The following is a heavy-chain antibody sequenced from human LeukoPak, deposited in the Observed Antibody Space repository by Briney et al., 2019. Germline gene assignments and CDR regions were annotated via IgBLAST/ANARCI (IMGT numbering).Heavy chain of an antibody. CDR3: AREFSSSSSPHNWFDP. CDR1: GYTFTSYG. Sequence: ASVKVSCKASGYTFTSYGISWVRQAPGQGLEWMGWISAYNGNTNYAQKFQGRVTMTRDMSTGTVYMELSSLRSEDTAVYYCAREFSSSSSPHNWFDPWGQGTLVTVSS. D-gene: IGHD6-6*01. CDR2: ISAYNGNT. V-gene: IGHV1-18*01. J-gene: IGHJ5*02.